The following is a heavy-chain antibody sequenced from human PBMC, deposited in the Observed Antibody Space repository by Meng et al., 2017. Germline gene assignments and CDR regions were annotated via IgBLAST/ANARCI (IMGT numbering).Heavy chain of an antibody. J-gene: IGHJ5*02. D-gene: IGHD6-13*01. CDR1: GYTFTSYT. CDR3: ARGTGSSWFDP. V-gene: IGHV1-3*01. CDR2: IKSANGDA. Sequence: QVQVVQSGAEVEKPGASVKVSCKASGYTFTSYTIHWVRQAPGQSLAWMGWIKSANGDAKYSQKFQGRLTLTRDTSASTAYLELSSLTFEDTAVYYCARGTGSSWFDPWGQGALVTVSS.